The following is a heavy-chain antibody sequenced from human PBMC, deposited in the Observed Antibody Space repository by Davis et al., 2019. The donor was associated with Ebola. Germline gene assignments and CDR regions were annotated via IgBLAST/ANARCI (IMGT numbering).Heavy chain of an antibody. CDR3: ARESLMSRGTTGDWFDP. J-gene: IGHJ5*02. CDR2: ISWNSGSI. Sequence: GESLKISCAASGFTFDAYAMHSVRQAPGKCLEWVSGISWNSGSIGCADSVKGRFTISRDNAKNSLYLQMNSLRGEDTAVYYCARESLMSRGTTGDWFDPWGQGTLVTVSS. CDR1: GFTFDAYA. D-gene: IGHD3-16*01. V-gene: IGHV3-9*01.